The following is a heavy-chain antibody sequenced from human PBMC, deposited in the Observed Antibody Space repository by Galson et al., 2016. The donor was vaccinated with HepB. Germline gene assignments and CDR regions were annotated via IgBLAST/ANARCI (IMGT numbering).Heavy chain of an antibody. CDR3: AKCMSTVTTQCLNFDY. CDR2: FSGSCGRI. V-gene: IGHV3-23*01. Sequence: SLRLSCAASGFSFSSPIFTWVRPAPGKGLELVSGFSGSCGRIYDAASVKGRFTISRDNSKNTLFLQMNSLRAEDTAVYYCAKCMSTVTTQCLNFDYWGQGTLVAVFS. J-gene: IGHJ4*02. D-gene: IGHD4-11*01. CDR1: GFSFSSPI.